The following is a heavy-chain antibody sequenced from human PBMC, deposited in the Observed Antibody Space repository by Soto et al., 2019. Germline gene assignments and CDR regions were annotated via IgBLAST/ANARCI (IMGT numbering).Heavy chain of an antibody. CDR2: INHSGST. CDR3: ARKKSSGYCSGGSCRRGWFDP. Sequence: SETLSLTCAVYGGSFSGYYWSWIRQPPGKGLEWIGEINHSGSTNYNPSLKSRVTISVDTSKNQFSLKLSSVTAADTAVYYCARKKSSGYCSGGSCRRGWFDPWGQGTLVTAPQ. J-gene: IGHJ5*02. CDR1: GGSFSGYY. D-gene: IGHD2-15*01. V-gene: IGHV4-34*01.